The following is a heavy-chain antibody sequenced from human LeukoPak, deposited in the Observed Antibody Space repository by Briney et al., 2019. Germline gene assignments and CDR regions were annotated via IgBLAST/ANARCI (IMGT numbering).Heavy chain of an antibody. V-gene: IGHV3-66*02. D-gene: IGHD2-21*02. CDR1: GFTVSSKY. Sequence: PGGSLRLSCAASGFTVSSKYMSWVRQAPGKGLEWVSVIYSGGNTFYADSVKGRFTISRDNPKNTLYLQMNSLRAEDTAVYYCASATYCGGDCYAFFDYWGQGTLVTVSS. J-gene: IGHJ4*02. CDR3: ASATYCGGDCYAFFDY. CDR2: IYSGGNT.